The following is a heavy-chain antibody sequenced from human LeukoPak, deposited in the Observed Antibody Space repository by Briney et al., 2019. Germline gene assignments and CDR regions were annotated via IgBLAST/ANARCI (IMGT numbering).Heavy chain of an antibody. J-gene: IGHJ4*02. V-gene: IGHV1-24*01. Sequence: ASVKVSCTVSGSSLTELSLYWVRQAPGKGLEWMGGFDVIDAKTFYAQKFQGRVAMTEDSSTDTAYMELSSLRSDDTAFYYCAAGRPYSLLDYWGQGTLLTVSS. D-gene: IGHD5-18*01. CDR2: FDVIDAKT. CDR1: GSSLTELS. CDR3: AAGRPYSLLDY.